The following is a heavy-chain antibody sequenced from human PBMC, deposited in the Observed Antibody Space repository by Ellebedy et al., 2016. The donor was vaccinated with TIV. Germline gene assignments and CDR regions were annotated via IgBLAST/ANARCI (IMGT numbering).Heavy chain of an antibody. D-gene: IGHD3-10*01. CDR3: ARVLLLHGSSPPGY. Sequence: GESLKISCEASGFRFNSYGMQWVRQAPGKGLELVAAIWSDGRNENYAESVKGRFTISRDNSKNTLSLQSNDLRADDTAVYYCARVLLLHGSSPPGYWGQGTLVIVSS. V-gene: IGHV3-33*01. J-gene: IGHJ4*02. CDR2: IWSDGRNE. CDR1: GFRFNSYG.